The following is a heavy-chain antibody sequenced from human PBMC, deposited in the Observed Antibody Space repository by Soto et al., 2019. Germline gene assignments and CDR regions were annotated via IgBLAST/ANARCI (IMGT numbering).Heavy chain of an antibody. Sequence: PSETLSLTCSVSGGSVNSSSYYWGWIRQPPGKGLEWIGSIYYTGSTYYNPSLKSRVTISVDTSKNQFSLKVNSVTAADTAVYYCARHVAGWLRVGFECWGQGTLVTVSS. J-gene: IGHJ4*02. CDR3: ARHVAGWLRVGFEC. CDR1: GGSVNSSSYY. D-gene: IGHD5-12*01. CDR2: IYYTGST. V-gene: IGHV4-39*01.